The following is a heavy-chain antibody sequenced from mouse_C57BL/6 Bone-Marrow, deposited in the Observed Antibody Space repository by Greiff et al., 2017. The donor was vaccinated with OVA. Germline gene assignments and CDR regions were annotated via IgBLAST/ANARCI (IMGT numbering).Heavy chain of an antibody. CDR1: GFNIKDDY. V-gene: IGHV14-4*01. Sequence: VQLKQSGAELVRPGASVKLSCTASGFNIKDDYMHWVKQRPEQGLEWIGWIDPENGDTEYASKFQGKATITADTSSNTAYLQLSSLTSEDTAVYYCTTYYYGSSYAFDYWGQGTTLTVSS. CDR3: TTYYYGSSYAFDY. D-gene: IGHD1-1*01. J-gene: IGHJ2*01. CDR2: IDPENGDT.